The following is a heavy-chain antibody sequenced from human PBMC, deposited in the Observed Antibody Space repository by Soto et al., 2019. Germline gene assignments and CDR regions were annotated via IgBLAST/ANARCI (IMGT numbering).Heavy chain of an antibody. V-gene: IGHV3-30*18. CDR2: ISYDGSNK. CDR3: AKHRSGYIWS. Sequence: GGSLRLSCAASGFTFSSYGMHWVRQAPGKGLEWVAVISYDGSNKYYADSVKGRFTISRDKSKNTLYLQMNSLRAEDTAVYYCAKHRSGYIWSWGQGTLVTVSS. J-gene: IGHJ5*02. D-gene: IGHD5-12*01. CDR1: GFTFSSYG.